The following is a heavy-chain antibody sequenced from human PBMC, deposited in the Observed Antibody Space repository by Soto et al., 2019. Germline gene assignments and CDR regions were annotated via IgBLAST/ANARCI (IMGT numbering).Heavy chain of an antibody. J-gene: IGHJ4*02. Sequence: QVQLQESGPGLVKPSQTLPLTCTVSGGSISSGDYYWSWIRQHPGKGLEWIGYIYYSGGTYYNPPLKSRVSIAIDTSKNQFSLKLSSVTAADTAVYFCARGVDGRPGLYFDYWGQGTLVTVSS. CDR3: ARGVDGRPGLYFDY. D-gene: IGHD1-1*01. V-gene: IGHV4-31*03. CDR1: GGSISSGDYY. CDR2: IYYSGGT.